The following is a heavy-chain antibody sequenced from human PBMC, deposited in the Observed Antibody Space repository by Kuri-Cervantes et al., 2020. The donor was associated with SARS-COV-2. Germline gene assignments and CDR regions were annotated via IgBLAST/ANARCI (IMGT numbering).Heavy chain of an antibody. V-gene: IGHV3-23*01. CDR2: ISGSGGST. CDR1: GFTFSSYA. Sequence: GESLKISCAASGFTFSSYAMSWVRQAPGKGLEWVSAISGSGGSTYYADSVKGRFTISRDNSKNTLYLQMNSLSAEDTAVYYCAKDQGGDYGDLPLDYWGQGTLVTVSS. CDR3: AKDQGGDYGDLPLDY. J-gene: IGHJ4*02. D-gene: IGHD4-17*01.